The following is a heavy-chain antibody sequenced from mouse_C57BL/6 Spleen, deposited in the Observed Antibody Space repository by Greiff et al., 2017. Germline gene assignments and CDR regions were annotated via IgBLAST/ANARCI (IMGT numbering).Heavy chain of an antibody. CDR3: ARKGGDGYLFAY. Sequence: QVQLQQPGAELVRPGTSVKLSCKASGYTFTSYWMHWVKQRPGQGLEWIGVIDPSDSYTNYNQKFKGKATLTVDTSSSTAYMQLSSLTSEDSAVDYCARKGGDGYLFAYWGQGTLVTVSA. J-gene: IGHJ3*01. D-gene: IGHD2-3*01. CDR2: IDPSDSYT. CDR1: GYTFTSYW. V-gene: IGHV1-59*01.